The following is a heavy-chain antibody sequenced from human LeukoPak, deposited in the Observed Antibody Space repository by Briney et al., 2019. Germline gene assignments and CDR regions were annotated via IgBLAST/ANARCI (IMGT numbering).Heavy chain of an antibody. J-gene: IGHJ3*02. V-gene: IGHV4-39*07. CDR2: IYYSGST. Sequence: SETLSLTCTVSGGSISSSSYYWGWIRQPPGKGLEWIGSIYYSGSTYYNPSLKSRVTMSVDTSKNQFSLKLSSVTAADTAVYYCARIFYGDYRAGEAFDIWGQGTMVTVSS. CDR1: GGSISSSSYY. CDR3: ARIFYGDYRAGEAFDI. D-gene: IGHD4-17*01.